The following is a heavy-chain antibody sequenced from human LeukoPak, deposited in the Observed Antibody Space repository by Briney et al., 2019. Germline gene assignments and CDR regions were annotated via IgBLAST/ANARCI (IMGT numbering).Heavy chain of an antibody. V-gene: IGHV1-58*02. D-gene: IGHD3-3*01. CDR1: GFTFTSSA. J-gene: IGHJ4*02. Sequence: SVKVSCKATGFTFTSSAMQWVRQARGQRLEWIGWIVVGSGNTNYAQKSQERVTITRDMSTSTAYMELSSLRSEDTAVYYCAAVRAFGHYLDYWGQGTLVTVSS. CDR3: AAVRAFGHYLDY. CDR2: IVVGSGNT.